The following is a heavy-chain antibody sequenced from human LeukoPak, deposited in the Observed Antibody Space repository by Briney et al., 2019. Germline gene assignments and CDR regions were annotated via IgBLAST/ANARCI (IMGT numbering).Heavy chain of an antibody. J-gene: IGHJ6*03. CDR3: ARRSGSYRNQNYYYYMDV. CDR1: GGSFSGYY. D-gene: IGHD1-26*01. Sequence: SETLSLTCAVYGGSFSGYYWSWIRQPPGKGLECIGEINHSGSTNYNPSLKSRVTISVDTSKNQFSLKLSSVTAADTAVYYCARRSGSYRNQNYYYYMDVWGKGTTVTVSS. V-gene: IGHV4-34*01. CDR2: INHSGST.